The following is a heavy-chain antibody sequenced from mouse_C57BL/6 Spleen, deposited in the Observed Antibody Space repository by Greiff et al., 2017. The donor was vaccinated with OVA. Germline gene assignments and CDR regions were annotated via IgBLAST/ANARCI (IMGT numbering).Heavy chain of an antibody. CDR1: GYTFTDYE. D-gene: IGHD1-1*01. Sequence: QVQLQQSGAELVRPGASVTLSCKASGYTFTDYEMHWVKQTPVHGLEWIGAIDPETGGTAYNQKFKGKAILTADKSSSTAYVELRSLTSEDSAVYYCTRRGITTGYYYAMDYWGQGTSVTVSS. V-gene: IGHV1-15*01. CDR3: TRRGITTGYYYAMDY. J-gene: IGHJ4*01. CDR2: IDPETGGT.